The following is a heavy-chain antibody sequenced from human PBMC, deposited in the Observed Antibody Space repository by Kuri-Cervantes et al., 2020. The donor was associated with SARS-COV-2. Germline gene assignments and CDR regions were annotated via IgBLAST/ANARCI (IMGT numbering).Heavy chain of an antibody. CDR3: AKGSIVATIAYYFDY. CDR1: GFTFDDYA. J-gene: IGHJ4*02. CDR2: ISWDGGST. V-gene: IGHV3-43D*04. D-gene: IGHD5-12*01. Sequence: GGSLRLSCAASGFTFDDYAMHWVRQAPGKGPEWVSLISWDGGSTYYADSVKGRFTISRDNSKNSLYLQMNSLRAEDTALYYCAKGSIVATIAYYFDYWGQGTLVTVSS.